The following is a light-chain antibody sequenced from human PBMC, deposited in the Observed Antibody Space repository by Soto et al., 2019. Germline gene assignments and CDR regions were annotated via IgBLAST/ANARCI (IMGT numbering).Light chain of an antibody. Sequence: QSVLTQPPSASGSPGQSVAISCTGTSSDVGGYNYVSWYQQHPGKAPKLMIYEVNKRPSGVPDRFSGSKSGNTASLTVSGLQAEVEADYYCSSYAGSSNVFGTGTKATVL. V-gene: IGLV2-8*01. J-gene: IGLJ1*01. CDR3: SSYAGSSNV. CDR1: SSDVGGYNY. CDR2: EVN.